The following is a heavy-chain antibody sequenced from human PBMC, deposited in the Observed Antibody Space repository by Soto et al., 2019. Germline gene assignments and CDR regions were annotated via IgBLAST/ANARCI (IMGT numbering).Heavy chain of an antibody. CDR2: IKQDGSEK. CDR1: GFTFSSYW. J-gene: IGHJ4*02. D-gene: IGHD6-19*01. CDR3: AKCGSGSGRYQERFNDY. Sequence: GGSLRLSCAASGFTFSSYWMSWVRQAPGKEQEWVANIKQDGSEKYYVDSVKGRFTISRDNAKNSLYLQMNSLRAEDTAIYYCAKCGSGSGRYQERFNDYWGQGTLVTVSS. V-gene: IGHV3-7*03.